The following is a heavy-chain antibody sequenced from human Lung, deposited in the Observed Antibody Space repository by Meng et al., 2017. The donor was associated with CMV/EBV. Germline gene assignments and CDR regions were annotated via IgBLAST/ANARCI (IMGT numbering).Heavy chain of an antibody. CDR1: GFTFSNAW. J-gene: IGHJ6*02. D-gene: IGHD6-19*01. V-gene: IGHV3-15*01. CDR3: TTDSVAGPVYYYYGRDV. CDR2: IKSKADGGTT. Sequence: GESLKISCAASGFTFSNAWMSWVRQVPGQGLKWVGRIKSKADGGTTDYAAPVKGRFTISRDDSENTLYLHMNSLRTDDTGVYYCTTDSVAGPVYYYYGRDVWGQGTTVTVSS.